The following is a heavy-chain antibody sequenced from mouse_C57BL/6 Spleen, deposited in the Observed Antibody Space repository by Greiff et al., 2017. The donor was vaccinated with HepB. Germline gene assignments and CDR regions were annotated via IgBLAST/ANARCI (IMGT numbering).Heavy chain of an antibody. CDR1: GFSLTSYG. CDR3: ARDGYYYFDY. J-gene: IGHJ2*01. CDR2: IWSGGST. D-gene: IGHD2-3*01. Sequence: QVQLQQSGPGLVQPSQSLSITCTVSGFSLTSYGVHWVRQSPGKGLEWLGVIWSGGSTDDNAAFISRLSISKDNSKSQVFFKMNSLQADDTAIYYCARDGYYYFDYWGQGTTLTVSS. V-gene: IGHV2-2*01.